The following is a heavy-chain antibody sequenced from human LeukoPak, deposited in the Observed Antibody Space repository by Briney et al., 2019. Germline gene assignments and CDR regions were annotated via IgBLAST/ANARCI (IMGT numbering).Heavy chain of an antibody. CDR3: ARLNDGYNFKELEY. D-gene: IGHD5-24*01. Sequence: PSETLSLTCTVSGGSISSYYWSWIRQPPGKGLEWIGYTYYSGSTNYNPSLKSRVTVSVDTSKNQFSLKLSSVTAADTAVYYCARLNDGYNFKELEYWGQGTLVTVSS. CDR1: GGSISSYY. CDR2: TYYSGST. V-gene: IGHV4-59*08. J-gene: IGHJ4*02.